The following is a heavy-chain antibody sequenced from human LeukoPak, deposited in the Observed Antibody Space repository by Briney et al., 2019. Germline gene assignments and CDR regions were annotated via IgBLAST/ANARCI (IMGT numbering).Heavy chain of an antibody. CDR1: GYTFTSYY. CDR2: INPSDGTT. CDR3: ARGDHELAWFGY. V-gene: IGHV1-46*01. Sequence: ASVKVSCKASGYTFTSYYLHWVRQAPGQGLEWMGIINPSDGTTSYAQRFQGRVTMTRDTSTSTVYMELSSLRSEDTAVYYCARGDHELAWFGYWGQGTLVTVSS. J-gene: IGHJ4*02. D-gene: IGHD2-21*02.